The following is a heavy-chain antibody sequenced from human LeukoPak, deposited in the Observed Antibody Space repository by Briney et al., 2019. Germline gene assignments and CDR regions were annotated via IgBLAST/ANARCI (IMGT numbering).Heavy chain of an antibody. J-gene: IGHJ4*02. V-gene: IGHV1-24*01. CDR3: ATRGSYLPLWWY. D-gene: IGHD1-26*01. Sequence: ASVKVSCKVSGYTLTELSMHWVRQAPGKGLEWMGGFDPEDGETIYAQKFQGRVTMTEDTSTDTAYMELSSLRSEDTAVYYCATRGSYLPLWWYWDQGTLVTVSS. CDR1: GYTLTELS. CDR2: FDPEDGET.